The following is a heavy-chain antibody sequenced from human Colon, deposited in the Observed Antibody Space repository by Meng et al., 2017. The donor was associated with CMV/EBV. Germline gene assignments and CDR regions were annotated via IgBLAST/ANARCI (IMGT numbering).Heavy chain of an antibody. J-gene: IGHJ4*02. CDR3: ARHFDSGWSDY. CDR2: IYYTGST. D-gene: IGHD6-19*01. CDR1: GGSINSGSFY. Sequence: TVYGGSINSGSFYWGWIRQTPGKGLEWIGSIYYTGSTFYTPSLKSRVTISLDMSKNQFSLNLSSVTAADTAVYYCARHFDSGWSDYWGQGSLVTVSS. V-gene: IGHV4-39*01.